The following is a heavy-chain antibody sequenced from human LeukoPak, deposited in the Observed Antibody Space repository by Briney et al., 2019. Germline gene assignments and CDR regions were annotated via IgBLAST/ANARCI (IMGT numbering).Heavy chain of an antibody. Sequence: GGSLRLSCAASGFTFSSYAMSWVRQAPGKGLGWVAFIRYDGSNKYYADSVKGRFTISRDNSKNTLYLQMNSLRAEDTAAYYCAKAYSDYDTSGYRYYFDYWGQGTLVTVSS. V-gene: IGHV3-30*02. CDR1: GFTFSSYA. J-gene: IGHJ4*02. CDR3: AKAYSDYDTSGYRYYFDY. D-gene: IGHD3-22*01. CDR2: IRYDGSNK.